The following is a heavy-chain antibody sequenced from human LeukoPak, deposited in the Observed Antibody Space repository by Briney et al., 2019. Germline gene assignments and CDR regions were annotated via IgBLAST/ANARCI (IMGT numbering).Heavy chain of an antibody. D-gene: IGHD3-16*01. V-gene: IGHV3-30*02. CDR2: IRHDESKT. Sequence: AGSLRLSCAASGLIFSSYGMHWVRQAPGEGLEWVAYIRHDESKTFYADSVKGRFTISRDNSKNTLYLQMHSLRAEDTALYYCAKPVIPSAYQGTYYMDVWGKGTTVTVSS. CDR1: GLIFSSYG. CDR3: AKPVIPSAYQGTYYMDV. J-gene: IGHJ6*03.